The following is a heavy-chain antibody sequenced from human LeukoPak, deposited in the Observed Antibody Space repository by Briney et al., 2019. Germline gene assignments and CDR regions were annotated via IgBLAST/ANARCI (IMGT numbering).Heavy chain of an antibody. V-gene: IGHV4-59*01. Sequence: PSETLSLTCTVSGGSISSYYWSWIRQPPGKGLEWIGSIYYSGTNYNPSLKSRVTISVDTSKNHFSLKLSSVTAADTAVYYCARGRRGDFWSGYYGQTTTYYYYYYMDVWGKGTTVTVSS. J-gene: IGHJ6*03. D-gene: IGHD3-3*01. CDR1: GGSISSYY. CDR3: ARGRRGDFWSGYYGQTTTYYYYYYMDV. CDR2: IYYSGT.